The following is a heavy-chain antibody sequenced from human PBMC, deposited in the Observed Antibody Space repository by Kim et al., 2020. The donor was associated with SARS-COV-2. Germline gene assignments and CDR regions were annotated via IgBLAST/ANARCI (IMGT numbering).Heavy chain of an antibody. CDR3: ATEYLATISRYYYYGMDV. D-gene: IGHD5-12*01. CDR2: IYYSGST. Sequence: SETLSLTCTVSGGSISSSSYYWGWIRQPPGKGLEWIGSIYYSGSTYYNPSLKSRVTISVDTSKNQFSLKLSSVTAADTAVYYCATEYLATISRYYYYGMDVWGRGTTVTVSS. V-gene: IGHV4-39*01. CDR1: GGSISSSSYY. J-gene: IGHJ6*02.